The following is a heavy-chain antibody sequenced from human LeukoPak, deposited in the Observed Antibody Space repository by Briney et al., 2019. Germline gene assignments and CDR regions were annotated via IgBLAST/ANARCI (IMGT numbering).Heavy chain of an antibody. CDR3: ARSDRDGYNG. CDR2: IYYSGST. CDR1: GGSISSYY. Sequence: SETLSLTCTVSGGSISSYYWSWIRQPPGKGLEWIGYIYYSGSTNYKPSLKSRVTISVDTSKNQFSLKLSSVTAADTAVYYCARSDRDGYNGWGQGTLVTVSS. D-gene: IGHD5-24*01. V-gene: IGHV4-59*08. J-gene: IGHJ4*02.